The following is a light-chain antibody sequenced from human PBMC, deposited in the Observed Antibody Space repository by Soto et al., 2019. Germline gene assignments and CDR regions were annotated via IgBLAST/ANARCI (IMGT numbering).Light chain of an antibody. Sequence: QSALTQPASVSGSPGQSITISCTGTSRDVGTYNYVSWYLQHPGKAPKLMIYDISNRPSGVSNRFSGSKSGNTASLTISGLQAEDEADYYCSSYTSSSTVIFGGGTKLTVL. V-gene: IGLV2-14*03. J-gene: IGLJ2*01. CDR1: SRDVGTYNY. CDR3: SSYTSSSTVI. CDR2: DIS.